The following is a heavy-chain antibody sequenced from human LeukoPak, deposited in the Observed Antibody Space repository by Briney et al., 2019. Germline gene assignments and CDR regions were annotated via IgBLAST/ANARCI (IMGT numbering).Heavy chain of an antibody. J-gene: IGHJ4*02. Sequence: PGGSLRLSCAASGFTFSSYSMNWVRQAPGKGLEWVSYISSSSSTIYYADSVKGRFTISRDNAKNSLYLQMNSLRDEDTAVYYCARDSGGYNYGVKYYFDYWGQGTLVTVSS. CDR3: ARDSGGYNYGVKYYFDY. CDR2: ISSSSSTI. V-gene: IGHV3-48*02. CDR1: GFTFSSYS. D-gene: IGHD5-24*01.